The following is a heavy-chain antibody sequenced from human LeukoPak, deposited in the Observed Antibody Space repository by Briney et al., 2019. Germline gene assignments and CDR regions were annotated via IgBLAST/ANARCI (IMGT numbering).Heavy chain of an antibody. CDR3: ARRVGTTHYYDSSGYWVYYMDV. CDR1: GYTFTSYD. J-gene: IGHJ6*03. V-gene: IGHV1-8*01. Sequence: ASVKVSCKASGYTFTSYDINWVRQATGQGLEWMGWMNPNSGNTGYAQKFQGRVTMTRNTSISTAYMELSSLRSEDTAVYYCARRVGTTHYYDSSGYWVYYMDVWGKGTTVTISS. CDR2: MNPNSGNT. D-gene: IGHD3-22*01.